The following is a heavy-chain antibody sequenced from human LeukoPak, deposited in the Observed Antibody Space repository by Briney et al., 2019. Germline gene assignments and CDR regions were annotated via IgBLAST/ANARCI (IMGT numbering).Heavy chain of an antibody. CDR1: GFNFSSYA. CDR3: AKASVGYSYGSYFDY. V-gene: IGHV3-23*01. J-gene: IGHJ4*02. D-gene: IGHD5-18*01. Sequence: PGGSLKLSCAASGFNFSSYAMSWVRQAPGKGLEWVSAISGSGGSTYYADSVKGRFTISRDNSKNTLYLQMNSLRAEDTAVYYCAKASVGYSYGSYFDYWGQGTLVTVSS. CDR2: ISGSGGST.